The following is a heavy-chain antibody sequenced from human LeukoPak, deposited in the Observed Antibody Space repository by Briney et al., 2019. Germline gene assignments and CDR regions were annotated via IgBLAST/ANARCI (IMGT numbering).Heavy chain of an antibody. J-gene: IGHJ5*02. V-gene: IGHV3-23*01. D-gene: IGHD2-2*01. CDR3: AKDTKDCSSTSCYPLPNWFDP. Sequence: GGSLRLSCAASGFTFSSYAMSWVRQAPGKGLEWVSAISGSGGSTYYADSVKGRFTISRDNSKNTLYLQMNSLRAEDTAVYYCAKDTKDCSSTSCYPLPNWFDPWGQGTLVTVSS. CDR2: ISGSGGST. CDR1: GFTFSSYA.